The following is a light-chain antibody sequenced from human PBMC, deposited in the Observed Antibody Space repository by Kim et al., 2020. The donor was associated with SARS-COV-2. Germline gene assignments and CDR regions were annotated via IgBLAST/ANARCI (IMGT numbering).Light chain of an antibody. CDR1: TGTVTTTHF. J-gene: IGLJ3*02. V-gene: IGLV7-46*01. CDR2: ETH. Sequence: PGGTVTLTCGSSTGTVTTTHFPYWFQQRPGQAPRTLIYETHNKHSWTPARFSGSLLGGKAALTLSGAQPEDEADYYCLLSYSGLVVFGGGTKLTVL. CDR3: LLSYSGLVV.